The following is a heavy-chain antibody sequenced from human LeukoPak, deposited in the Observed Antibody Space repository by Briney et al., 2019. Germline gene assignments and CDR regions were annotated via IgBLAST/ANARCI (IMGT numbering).Heavy chain of an antibody. CDR1: GFTFSSYG. Sequence: GRSLRLSCAASGFTFSSYGMHWVRQAPGKGLEWVAVIWYDGSNKYYADSVKGRFTISRDNSKNTLYLQMNSLRAEDTAVYYCARGFLNQLLPHYYYYYGMDVWGQGTTVTVSS. CDR2: IWYDGSNK. D-gene: IGHD2-2*01. CDR3: ARGFLNQLLPHYYYYYGMDV. J-gene: IGHJ6*02. V-gene: IGHV3-33*01.